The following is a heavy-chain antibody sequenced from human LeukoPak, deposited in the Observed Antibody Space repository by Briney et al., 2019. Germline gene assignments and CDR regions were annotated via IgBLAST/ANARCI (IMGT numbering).Heavy chain of an antibody. CDR2: ISGSDGGT. D-gene: IGHD2-15*01. V-gene: IGHV3-23*01. CDR3: AKGSMSYCSGRCCYFDY. CDR1: GFTFSSYA. Sequence: GGSLRLSCAASGFTFSSYAMSWVRQTPGKGLEWVSGISGSDGGTYIADSVRGRFTISRDNSKNTLYLQMDSLRAEDAAVYFCAKGSMSYCSGRCCYFDYWGQGTLVTVSS. J-gene: IGHJ4*02.